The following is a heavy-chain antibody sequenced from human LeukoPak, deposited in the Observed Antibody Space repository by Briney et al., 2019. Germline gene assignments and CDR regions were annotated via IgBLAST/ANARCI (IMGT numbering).Heavy chain of an antibody. CDR2: INPNSGGT. CDR3: ARQSSGWSYYYGMDV. Sequence: ASVKVSCKASGYTFTGYYMHWMRQAPGQGLEWMGWINPNSGGTNYAQKFQGRVTMTRDTSISTAYMELSRLRSDDTAVYYCARQSSGWSYYYGMDVWGQGTTVTVSS. V-gene: IGHV1-2*02. CDR1: GYTFTGYY. D-gene: IGHD6-19*01. J-gene: IGHJ6*02.